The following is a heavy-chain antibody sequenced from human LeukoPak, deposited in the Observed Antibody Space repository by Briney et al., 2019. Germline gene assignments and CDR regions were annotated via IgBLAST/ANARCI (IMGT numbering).Heavy chain of an antibody. D-gene: IGHD2-15*01. V-gene: IGHV4-59*08. CDR1: GGSISSYY. J-gene: IGHJ3*02. CDR2: IYYSGST. Sequence: SETLSLTCTVSGGSISSYYWSWIRQPPGKGLEWIGYIYYSGSTNYNPSLKSRVTISVDTSKNQFSLKLSSATAADTAVYYCARYDCSGGSCYSFGAFDIWGQGTMVTVSS. CDR3: ARYDCSGGSCYSFGAFDI.